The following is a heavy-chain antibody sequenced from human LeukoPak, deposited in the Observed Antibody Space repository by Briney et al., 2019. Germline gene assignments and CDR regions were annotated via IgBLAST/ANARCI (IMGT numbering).Heavy chain of an antibody. CDR3: ARDLRYNWFDP. D-gene: IGHD3-10*01. CDR2: IIPIFGTA. J-gene: IGHJ5*02. Sequence: ASVKLSCKASGGTFSRYAISWVRQAPGQGLEWMGGIIPIFGTANYAQKFQGRVTITTDESTSTAYMQLSSLRSEDTAVYYCARDLRYNWFDPWGQGTLVTVSS. CDR1: GGTFSRYA. V-gene: IGHV1-69*05.